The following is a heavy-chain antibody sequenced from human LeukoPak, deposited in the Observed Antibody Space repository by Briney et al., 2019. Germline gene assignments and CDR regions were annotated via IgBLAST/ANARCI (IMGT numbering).Heavy chain of an antibody. V-gene: IGHV3-74*01. CDR2: MNSGGTTI. CDR1: GFSISGYW. D-gene: IGHD3-16*01. Sequence: GGSLRLSCAASGFSISGYWMHWVRQAAGEGLVWVSRMNSGGTTINYADSVKGRFTISRDNVDNTLHLQMNSLRVEDTAVYYCIREVQVRASAPLGLWGQGTLVTVSS. J-gene: IGHJ4*01. CDR3: IREVQVRASAPLGL.